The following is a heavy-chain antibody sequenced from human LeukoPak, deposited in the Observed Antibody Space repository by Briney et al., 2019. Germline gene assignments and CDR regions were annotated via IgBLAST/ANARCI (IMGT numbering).Heavy chain of an antibody. CDR1: GFTVNSNF. Sequence: GGSLRLSCAASGFTVNSNFMSWVRQAPGKGLEWVSVVYSGGSTYYADSVKGRFTISRDISKNTLSLQMNSPRAEDTAVYYCAGFFYFDHWGQGTLVTVSS. V-gene: IGHV3-53*01. CDR2: VYSGGST. CDR3: AGFFYFDH. J-gene: IGHJ4*02.